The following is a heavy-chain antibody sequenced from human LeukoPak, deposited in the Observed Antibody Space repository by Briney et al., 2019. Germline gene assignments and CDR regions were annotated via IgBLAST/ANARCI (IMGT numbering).Heavy chain of an antibody. D-gene: IGHD6-19*01. J-gene: IGHJ1*01. CDR3: QAKQCLVQPPVA. CDR2: INTDGTVT. V-gene: IGHV3-74*01. CDR1: GFTFSKYW. Sequence: GGSLRLSCAASGFTFSKYWKLWVRHAPGKGLESVSRINTDGTVTTYADSVKRRYTVSRDNADNTMFLQMNSVRDEDTAVYHWQAKQCLVQPPVAGGQGTPCTVS.